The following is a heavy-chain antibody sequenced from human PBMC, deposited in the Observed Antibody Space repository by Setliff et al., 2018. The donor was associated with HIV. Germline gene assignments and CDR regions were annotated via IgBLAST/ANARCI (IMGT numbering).Heavy chain of an antibody. Sequence: ASVKVSCKASGYSFTTYGVYWVRQAPGQGLEWMGWIGTQNGNTNYAQKFQGRVTMTMDTSTTTAYMELSGLKSDDTAVYYCARDHVVCSGGTCRSDDPYYYYYMNVWGQGTTVTVSS. V-gene: IGHV1-18*01. D-gene: IGHD2-15*01. CDR1: GYSFTTYG. CDR2: IGTQNGNT. J-gene: IGHJ6*03. CDR3: ARDHVVCSGGTCRSDDPYYYYYMNV.